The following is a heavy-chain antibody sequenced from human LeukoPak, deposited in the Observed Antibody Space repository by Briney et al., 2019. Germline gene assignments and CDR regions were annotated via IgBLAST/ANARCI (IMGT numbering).Heavy chain of an antibody. J-gene: IGHJ5*02. CDR1: GGSFSGYY. D-gene: IGHD3-10*01. Sequence: SETLSLTCAVYGGSFSGYYWSWIRQPAGKGLEWIGRIYTSGSTNYNPSLKSRVTMSVGTSKNQFSLKLSSVTAADTAVYYCARDMVRGNWFDPWGQGTLVTVSS. CDR2: IYTSGST. V-gene: IGHV4-4*07. CDR3: ARDMVRGNWFDP.